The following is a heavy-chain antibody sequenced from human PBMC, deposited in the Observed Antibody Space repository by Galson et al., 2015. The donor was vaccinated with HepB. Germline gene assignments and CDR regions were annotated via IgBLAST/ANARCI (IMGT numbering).Heavy chain of an antibody. CDR3: ARAGDHGDYVDY. V-gene: IGHV1-3*01. CDR1: GYTFTSYA. D-gene: IGHD4-17*01. CDR2: INAGNGNA. J-gene: IGHJ4*02. Sequence: SVKVSCKASGYTFTSYAMHWVRQAPGQRLEWMGWINAGNGNAKYSQKFQGRVTITRNTSASTAYMELSSLRSEDTAVYYCARAGDHGDYVDYWGQGTLVTVSS.